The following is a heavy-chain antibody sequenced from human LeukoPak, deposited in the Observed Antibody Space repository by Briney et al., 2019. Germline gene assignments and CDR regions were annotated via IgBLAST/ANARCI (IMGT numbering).Heavy chain of an antibody. CDR3: ANAEVPNDY. J-gene: IGHJ4*02. Sequence: PGGSLRLSCAVSGFTFSSHAMSWVRQAPGKGLEWVSGISISGDMTYYADSVEGRFTISRDNSKNTVHLQMNNVRVEDTAVYFCANAEVPNDYWGQGTLVTVSS. V-gene: IGHV3-23*01. CDR2: ISISGDMT. D-gene: IGHD3-10*01. CDR1: GFTFSSHA.